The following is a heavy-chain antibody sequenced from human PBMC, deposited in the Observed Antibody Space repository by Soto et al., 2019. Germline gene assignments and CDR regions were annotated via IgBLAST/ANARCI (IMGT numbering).Heavy chain of an antibody. CDR1: GITFSSYA. D-gene: IGHD5-12*01. J-gene: IGHJ6*02. CDR2: ISGSGGST. V-gene: IGHV3-23*01. Sequence: GGSLRLSCAASGITFSSYAMSWVRHAPGKGLEWVSAISGSGGSTYYADSVNGRFTISRDNSKNTLYLQMTSLRAEDTAVYYCAKDTYSGYEVSYYYYGMDVWGQGTTVTVSS. CDR3: AKDTYSGYEVSYYYYGMDV.